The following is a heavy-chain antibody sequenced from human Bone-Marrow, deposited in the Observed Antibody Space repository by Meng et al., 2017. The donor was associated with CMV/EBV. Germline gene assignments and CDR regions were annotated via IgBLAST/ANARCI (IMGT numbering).Heavy chain of an antibody. V-gene: IGHV3-48*03. J-gene: IGHJ6*02. CDR3: ARGWDILVVSSAGGAMDV. CDR1: GFTFSSYE. D-gene: IGHD2-15*01. Sequence: GGSLRLSCAASGFTFSSYEMNWVRQAPGKGLEWVSYISSSGSTIYYADSVKGRFTISRDNAKNSLYLQMNSLRAEDTAVYYCARGWDILVVSSAGGAMDVWGQGTTVTVSS. CDR2: ISSSGSTI.